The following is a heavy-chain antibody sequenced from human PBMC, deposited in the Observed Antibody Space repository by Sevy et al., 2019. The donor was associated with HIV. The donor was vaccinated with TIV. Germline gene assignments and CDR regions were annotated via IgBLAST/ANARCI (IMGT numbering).Heavy chain of an antibody. V-gene: IGHV3-48*01. J-gene: IGHJ6*02. CDR3: ARDRCSSTSCYRDYYYGMDV. CDR2: ISSSRSTI. D-gene: IGHD2-2*02. Sequence: GGSLRRSCAASGFTFSSYSMNWVRQAPGKGLEWVSYISSSRSTIYYADSVKGRFTISRDNAKNSLYLQMNSLRAEDTAVYYCARDRCSSTSCYRDYYYGMDVWGQGTTVTVSS. CDR1: GFTFSSYS.